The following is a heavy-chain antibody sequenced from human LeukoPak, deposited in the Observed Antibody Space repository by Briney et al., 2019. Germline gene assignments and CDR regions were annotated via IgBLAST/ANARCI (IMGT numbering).Heavy chain of an antibody. CDR1: GGSISSSSYY. CDR3: ARMTYSGSYR. Sequence: SETLSLTCTVSGGSISSSSYYWGWIRQPPGKGLEWIGSIYYSGSTYYNPSLKSRVTISVDTSKNQFSLKLSSVTAADTAVYYCARMTYSGSYRWGQGTLVTVSS. V-gene: IGHV4-39*07. CDR2: IYYSGST. J-gene: IGHJ5*02. D-gene: IGHD1-26*01.